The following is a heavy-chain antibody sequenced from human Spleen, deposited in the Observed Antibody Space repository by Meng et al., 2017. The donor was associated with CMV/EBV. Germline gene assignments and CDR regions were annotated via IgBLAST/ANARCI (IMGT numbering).Heavy chain of an antibody. D-gene: IGHD2-15*01. CDR2: MNPNSGDT. V-gene: IGHV1-8*01. CDR3: ARGPIDSVSN. CDR1: GYAFTNYD. Sequence: ASVKVSCKTSGYAFTNYDIIWVRQASGQGLEWLGRMNPNSGDTGYAQKFQGRVTMTRNTSISTAYMDLSSLRSDDTAVYYCARGPIDSVSNWGQGTLVTVSS. J-gene: IGHJ4*02.